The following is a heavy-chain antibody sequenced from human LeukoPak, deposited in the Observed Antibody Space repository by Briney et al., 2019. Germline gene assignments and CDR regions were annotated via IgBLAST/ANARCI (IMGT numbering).Heavy chain of an antibody. CDR2: ISSSSSYI. Sequence: PGGSLRLSCAASGFTFSSYSMNWVRQAPGKGLEWVSSISSSSSYIYYADSVKGRFTISRDNAKNSLYLQMNSLRAEDTAVYYCAKDFWGVTRGYFDYWGQGTLVTVSS. D-gene: IGHD3-16*01. J-gene: IGHJ4*02. CDR1: GFTFSSYS. CDR3: AKDFWGVTRGYFDY. V-gene: IGHV3-21*04.